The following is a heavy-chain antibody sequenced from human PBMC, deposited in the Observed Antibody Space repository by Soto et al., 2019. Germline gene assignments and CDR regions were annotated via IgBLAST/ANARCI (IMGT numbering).Heavy chain of an antibody. CDR1: GFTFDDYA. CDR3: AKDIRSNYYDSSGYWSFDY. V-gene: IGHV3-9*01. Sequence: GGSLRLSCAASGFTFDDYAMHWVRQAPGKGLEWVSGISWNSGSIGYAGSVKGRFTISRDNAKNSPYLQMNSLRAEDTALYYCAKDIRSNYYDSSGYWSFDYWGQGTLVTVSS. D-gene: IGHD3-22*01. CDR2: ISWNSGSI. J-gene: IGHJ4*02.